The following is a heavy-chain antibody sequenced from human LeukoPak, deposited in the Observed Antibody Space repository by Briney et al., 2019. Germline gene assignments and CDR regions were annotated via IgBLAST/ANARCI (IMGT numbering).Heavy chain of an antibody. V-gene: IGHV1-24*01. CDR2: FDPEDGET. J-gene: IGHJ3*02. D-gene: IGHD1-26*01. CDR3: ATMTIVGATEDAFYI. CDR1: GYTLTELS. Sequence: ASVKVSCKVSGYTLTELSMHWVRQAPGKGLEWMGCFDPEDGETIYAQKFQGRVTMTEDTSTDTAYMELSSLRSEDTAVYYCATMTIVGATEDAFYIWGQGTMVTVSS.